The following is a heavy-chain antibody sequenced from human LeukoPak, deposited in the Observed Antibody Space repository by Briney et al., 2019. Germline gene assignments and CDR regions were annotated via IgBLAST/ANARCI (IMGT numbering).Heavy chain of an antibody. D-gene: IGHD3-10*01. J-gene: IGHJ5*02. CDR1: GASIISSSYY. CDR2: IYYSGST. CDR3: ARGGYYGSGNDFGFDP. V-gene: IGHV4-61*05. Sequence: SETLSLTCTVSGASIISSSYYWVWIRQPPGKGLEWSGYIYYSGSTNYNPSLKSRVTISVDTSKNQFSLKLTSVTAADTAVYFCARGGYYGSGNDFGFDPWGQGTLVTVSS.